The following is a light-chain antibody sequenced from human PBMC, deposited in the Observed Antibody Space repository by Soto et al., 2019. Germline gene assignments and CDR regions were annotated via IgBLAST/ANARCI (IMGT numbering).Light chain of an antibody. Sequence: MVITQSPAILSVSPGESATLSCRASQSVNSNYLAWYQQHPGQPPRLLIYGISTRATGIPARFSGSGSGTEFSITISSLQSEDFEVYYCQQYSKWPITFGQGTRLEIK. CDR2: GIS. CDR1: QSVNSN. CDR3: QQYSKWPIT. V-gene: IGKV3-15*01. J-gene: IGKJ5*01.